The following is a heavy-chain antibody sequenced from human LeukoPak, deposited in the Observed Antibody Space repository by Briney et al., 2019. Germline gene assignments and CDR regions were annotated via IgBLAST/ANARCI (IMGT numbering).Heavy chain of an antibody. Sequence: SETLSLTCAVYGGSFSGYYWSWIRQPPGKGLEWIGEINHSGSTNYNPSLKSRVTISVDTSKNQFSLKLSSVTAADTAVYYCARGGLYYDFWRGYRAVDYWGQGTLVTVSS. J-gene: IGHJ4*02. CDR2: INHSGST. V-gene: IGHV4-34*01. CDR1: GGSFSGYY. CDR3: ARGGLYYDFWRGYRAVDY. D-gene: IGHD3-3*01.